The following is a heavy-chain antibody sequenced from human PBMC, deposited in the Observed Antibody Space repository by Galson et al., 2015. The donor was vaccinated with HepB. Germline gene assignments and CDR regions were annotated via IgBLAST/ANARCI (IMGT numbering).Heavy chain of an antibody. J-gene: IGHJ4*02. V-gene: IGHV3-49*03. CDR3: TREVDCSGTSCYPT. CDR1: GFTFGDYA. CDR2: LRSEAYGGTR. Sequence: SLRLSCAASGFTFGDYAMSWFRQAPGKGLEWVGFLRSEAYGGTREYAASVKGRFIISRDDSRSIAYLQMNSLKTEDTAVYYCTREVDCSGTSCYPTWGQGTLVTVSS. D-gene: IGHD2-2*01.